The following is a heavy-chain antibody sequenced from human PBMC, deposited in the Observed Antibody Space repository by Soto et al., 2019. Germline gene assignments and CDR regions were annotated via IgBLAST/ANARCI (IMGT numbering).Heavy chain of an antibody. CDR2: ISTSGSAK. Sequence: GGSLRLSCAASGFTFSSYEMNWVRQAPGKGLEWVSYISTSGSAKYYADSVKGRFTISRDNSKNTLFLQMNSLRAEDTAVYFCSKWSGFGDAWGQGTLVTVSS. V-gene: IGHV3-48*03. D-gene: IGHD3-10*01. CDR3: SKWSGFGDA. J-gene: IGHJ5*02. CDR1: GFTFSSYE.